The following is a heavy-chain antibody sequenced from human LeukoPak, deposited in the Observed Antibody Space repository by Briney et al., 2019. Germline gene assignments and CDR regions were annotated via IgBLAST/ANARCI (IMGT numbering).Heavy chain of an antibody. J-gene: IGHJ5*02. CDR2: IYSGGST. Sequence: PGGSLRLSCAASGFTVSSNYMSWVRQAPGKGLEWVSVIYSGGSTYYADSVKGRFTISRDNSKNTLYLQMNSLRAEDTAVYYCARGRYSSSSRARWFDPWGQGTLVTVSS. CDR3: ARGRYSSSSRARWFDP. CDR1: GFTVSSNY. V-gene: IGHV3-66*01. D-gene: IGHD6-6*01.